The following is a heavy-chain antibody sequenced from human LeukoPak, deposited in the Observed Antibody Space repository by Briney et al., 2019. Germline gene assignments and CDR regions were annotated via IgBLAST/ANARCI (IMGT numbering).Heavy chain of an antibody. CDR2: IYYSGST. D-gene: IGHD6-13*01. V-gene: IGHV4-59*01. CDR3: ARQNSSSWYTHYYYGMDV. J-gene: IGHJ6*02. CDR1: GGSISSYY. Sequence: SETLSLTCTVSGGSISSYYWSWIRQPPGKGLEWVGYIYYSGSTNYNPSLKSRVTISVDTSKNQFSLKLSSVTAADTAVYYCARQNSSSWYTHYYYGMDVWGQGTTVTVSS.